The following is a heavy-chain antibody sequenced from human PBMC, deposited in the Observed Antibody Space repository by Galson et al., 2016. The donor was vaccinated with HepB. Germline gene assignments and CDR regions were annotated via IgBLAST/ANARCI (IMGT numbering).Heavy chain of an antibody. D-gene: IGHD3-9*01. CDR2: ISWNSNNM. Sequence: SLRLSCAASGFTFDDYTMHWVRQAPGRGLEWVSGISWNSNNMGYADPVKGRFTISRDNAKNSLFLQMNSLRPEDTAFYYCARDPRYNILTGYYNAWGQGTLVAVSS. J-gene: IGHJ5*02. V-gene: IGHV3-9*01. CDR3: ARDPRYNILTGYYNA. CDR1: GFTFDDYT.